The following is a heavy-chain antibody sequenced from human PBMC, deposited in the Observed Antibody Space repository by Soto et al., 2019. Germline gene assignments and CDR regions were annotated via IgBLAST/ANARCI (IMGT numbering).Heavy chain of an antibody. CDR2: IYHSGST. Sequence: PSETLSLTCAVSGGSISSGGYSWSWIRQPPGKGLEWIGYIYHSGSTYYNPSLKSRVTISVDTSKNQFSLKLSSVTAADTAVYYCARGLVDYGDYFDYWGQGTLVTVSS. D-gene: IGHD4-17*01. CDR1: GGSISSGGYS. J-gene: IGHJ4*02. CDR3: ARGLVDYGDYFDY. V-gene: IGHV4-30-2*01.